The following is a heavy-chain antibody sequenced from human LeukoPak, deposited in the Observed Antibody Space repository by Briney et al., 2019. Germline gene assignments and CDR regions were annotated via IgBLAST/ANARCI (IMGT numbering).Heavy chain of an antibody. CDR3: VRGARYGDYYYYGMDV. V-gene: IGHV4-30-2*01. CDR1: GGSISSGGYS. D-gene: IGHD4-17*01. CDR2: IYHSGST. Sequence: PSGTLSLTCAVSGGSISSGGYSWSWIRQPPGKGLEWIGYIYHSGSTYYNPSLKSRVTISVDRSKNQFSLKLSSVTAADTAVYYCVRGARYGDYYYYGMDVWGQGTTVTVSS. J-gene: IGHJ6*02.